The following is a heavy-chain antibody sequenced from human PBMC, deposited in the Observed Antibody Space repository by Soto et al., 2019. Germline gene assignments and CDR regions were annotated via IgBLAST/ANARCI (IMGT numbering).Heavy chain of an antibody. V-gene: IGHV5-51*01. CDR1: GYAFASYW. D-gene: IGHD3-22*01. CDR2: IYPSNSET. J-gene: IGHJ4*02. Sequence: ESLKASFKASGYAFASYWIVWVRQMPGKGLEWMGIIYPSNSETRFSPSFQGQVTLSADKSIFTAYLQWSSLKASDTAMYYCARQGYHYDTYSFGYWGQGTLVTVSS. CDR3: ARQGYHYDTYSFGY.